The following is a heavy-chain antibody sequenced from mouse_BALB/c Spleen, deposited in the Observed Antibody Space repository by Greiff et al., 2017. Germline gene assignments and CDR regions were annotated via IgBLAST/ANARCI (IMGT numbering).Heavy chain of an antibody. J-gene: IGHJ4*01. CDR1: GFTFSSYG. CDR3: ARANWDAMDY. D-gene: IGHD4-1*01. V-gene: IGHV5-6-3*01. Sequence: EVKLVESGGGLVQPGGSLKLSCAASGFTFSSYGMSWVRQTPDKRLELVATINSNGGSTYYPDSVKGRFTISRDNAKNTLYLQMSSLKSEDTAMYYCARANWDAMDYWGQGTSVTVSS. CDR2: INSNGGST.